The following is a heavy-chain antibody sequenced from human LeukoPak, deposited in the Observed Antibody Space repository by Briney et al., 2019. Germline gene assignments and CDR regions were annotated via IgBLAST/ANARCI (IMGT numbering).Heavy chain of an antibody. CDR3: ASARRGSLDY. J-gene: IGHJ4*02. V-gene: IGHV3-21*01. Sequence: GGSLRLSCAASGFTFSSYSMNWVRQAPGKGLEWVSSISSSSSYIYYEDSVKGRFTISRNNAKNSLYLQMNSLRAEDTAVYYCASARRGSLDYWGQGTLVTVSS. CDR1: GFTFSSYS. CDR2: ISSSSSYI.